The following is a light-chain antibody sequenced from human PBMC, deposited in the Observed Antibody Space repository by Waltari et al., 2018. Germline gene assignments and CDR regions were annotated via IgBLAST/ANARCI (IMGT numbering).Light chain of an antibody. CDR1: NIGSYS. J-gene: IGLJ1*01. CDR3: QVWHAAIDPGV. CDR2: YDS. Sequence: SYVLTQPPSVSVAPGETARITCGGDNIGSYSVHWYQQKPGQAPVLVIRYDSARPSGVPERCAGSNSANTATLTISRVEAGDEANYYCQVWHAAIDPGVFGTGTEVTV. V-gene: IGLV3-21*04.